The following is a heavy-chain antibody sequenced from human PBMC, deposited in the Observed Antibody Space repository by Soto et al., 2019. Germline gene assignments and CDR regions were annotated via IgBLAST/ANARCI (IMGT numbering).Heavy chain of an antibody. V-gene: IGHV3-20*04. D-gene: IGHD3-10*01. J-gene: IGHJ5*02. CDR3: ARGDYYGSGTPFDP. CDR2: INWNGGST. Sequence: PGGSLRLSCAASGFTFDDYGMSWVRQAPGKGLEWVSGINWNGGSTGYADSVKGRFTISRDNAKNSLYLQMNSLRAEDTALYYCARGDYYGSGTPFDPWGQGTLVTVSS. CDR1: GFTFDDYG.